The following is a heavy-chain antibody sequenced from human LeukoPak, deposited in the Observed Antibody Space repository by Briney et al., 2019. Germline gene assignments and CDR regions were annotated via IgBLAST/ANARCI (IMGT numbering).Heavy chain of an antibody. Sequence: GGSLRLSCAASGFTFSNAWMSWVRQALGKGLEWVGRIKSKTDGGTTDYAAPVKGRFTISRDDSKNTLSLQMNSLKTEDAAVYYCTTVYCSTTSCKPGTDYWGQGTLVTVSS. CDR3: TTVYCSTTSCKPGTDY. CDR1: GFTFSNAW. D-gene: IGHD2-2*01. V-gene: IGHV3-15*01. J-gene: IGHJ4*02. CDR2: IKSKTDGGTT.